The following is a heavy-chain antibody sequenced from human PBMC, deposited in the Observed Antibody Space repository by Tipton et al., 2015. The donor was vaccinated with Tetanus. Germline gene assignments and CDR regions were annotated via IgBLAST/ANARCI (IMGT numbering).Heavy chain of an antibody. D-gene: IGHD3-22*01. CDR1: GYTFTGYY. Sequence: QLVQSGAEVKKPGASVKVSCKASGYTFTGYYIYWVRQAPGQGLEWTGWIDPNSGGTVYAQKFQGRVTMTRDTSISSAYMELGGLRSDDSAVYYCARDRGNYIYYGMDVWGPGTAVTVS. CDR2: IDPNSGGT. V-gene: IGHV1-2*02. CDR3: ARDRGNYIYYGMDV. J-gene: IGHJ6*02.